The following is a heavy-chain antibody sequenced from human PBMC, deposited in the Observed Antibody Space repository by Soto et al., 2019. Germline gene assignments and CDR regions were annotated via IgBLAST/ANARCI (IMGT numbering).Heavy chain of an antibody. J-gene: IGHJ3*02. CDR2: IYSGGST. CDR3: ARVLIPAGDAFDI. Sequence: EVQLVESGGGLVQPGGSLRLSCAASGFTVSSNYMSWVRQAPGKGLEWVSVIYSGGSTYYADSVKGRFTISRHNSKNTPYLQMNRLRAEDTAVDYCARVLIPAGDAFDIWGQGTMVTVSS. CDR1: GFTVSSNY. V-gene: IGHV3-53*04. D-gene: IGHD3-16*01.